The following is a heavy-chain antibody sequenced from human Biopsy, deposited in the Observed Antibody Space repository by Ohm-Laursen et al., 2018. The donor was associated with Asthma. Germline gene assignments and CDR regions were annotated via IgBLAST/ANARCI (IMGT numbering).Heavy chain of an antibody. CDR1: GFDFSGYT. J-gene: IGHJ4*01. Sequence: SLRLSCAALGFDFSGYTMNWVRQAPGKGLEWVSSISGLSRYKYYSDSLRGRVTISRDNAKSSLHLQMSSLRAEDTAVYFCARDFTIGSGSPFHFWGPGTLVTVSS. CDR3: ARDFTIGSGSPFHF. D-gene: IGHD3-10*01. CDR2: ISGLSRYK. V-gene: IGHV3-21*01.